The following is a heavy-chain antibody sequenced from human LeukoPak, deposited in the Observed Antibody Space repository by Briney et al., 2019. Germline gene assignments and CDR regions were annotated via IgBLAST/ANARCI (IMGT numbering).Heavy chain of an antibody. Sequence: SVKVSCKASGGTFSSYAISWVRQAPGQGLEWMGRIIPILGIANYAQKFQGRVTITADTSTSTAYMELRSLRSDDTAVYYCARAGLLWFGELSHYYFDYWGQGTLVTVPS. J-gene: IGHJ4*02. CDR2: IIPILGIA. V-gene: IGHV1-69*04. CDR1: GGTFSSYA. D-gene: IGHD3-10*01. CDR3: ARAGLLWFGELSHYYFDY.